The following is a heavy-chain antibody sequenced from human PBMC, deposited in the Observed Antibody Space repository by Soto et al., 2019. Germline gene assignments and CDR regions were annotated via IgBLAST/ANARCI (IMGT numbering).Heavy chain of an antibody. CDR2: ISPYNGNT. CDR3: ARDQAKFVTDYYHYYGMDV. Sequence: SLNGYWKSFGYKNIVYLISWGRNKTEQGLEWMGWISPYNGNTNYAEKIQGRGTMTADTSTRTAYLEVSTLRSDDSAVYYCARDQAKFVTDYYHYYGMDVWGQAT. D-gene: IGHD1-20*01. CDR1: GYKNIVYL. V-gene: IGHV1-18*01. J-gene: IGHJ6*01.